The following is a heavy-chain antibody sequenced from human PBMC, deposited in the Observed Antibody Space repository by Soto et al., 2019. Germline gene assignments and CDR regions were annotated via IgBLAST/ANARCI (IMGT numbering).Heavy chain of an antibody. CDR2: ISAYNGNT. D-gene: IGHD2-2*01. V-gene: IGHV1-18*04. CDR3: ARTLTNIVVVPAAPNGMDV. CDR1: GYTFSSYG. Sequence: QVQLVQSGAEVKKPGASMKVSCKASGYTFSSYGISWVRQAPGQGLEWMGWISAYNGNTNYAQKLQGRVTMTTDTSTSTAYMELRSLRSDDTAVYYCARTLTNIVVVPAAPNGMDVWGQGTTVTVSS. J-gene: IGHJ6*02.